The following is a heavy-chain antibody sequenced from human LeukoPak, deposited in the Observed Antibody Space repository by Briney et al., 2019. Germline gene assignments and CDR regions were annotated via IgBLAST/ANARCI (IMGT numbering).Heavy chain of an antibody. Sequence: GGSLRLSCAASGFTFDDYGMNWVRQAPGKGLEWVSSITSSSSYIYYADSVKGRFTISRDNAKNSLYLQMNSLRDEDTAVYYCARDPYSGSYGDYYYYYMDVWGKGTTVTISS. V-gene: IGHV3-21*01. D-gene: IGHD1-26*01. J-gene: IGHJ6*03. CDR2: ITSSSSYI. CDR3: ARDPYSGSYGDYYYYYMDV. CDR1: GFTFDDYG.